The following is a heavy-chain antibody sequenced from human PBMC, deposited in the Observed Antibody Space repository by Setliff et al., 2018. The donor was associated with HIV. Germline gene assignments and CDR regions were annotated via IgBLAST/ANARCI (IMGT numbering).Heavy chain of an antibody. CDR1: TFSDFD. CDR2: IGSYSGYT. D-gene: IGHD2-2*01. V-gene: IGHV1-18*01. Sequence: TFSDFDINWVRQAPGQGLEWMGWIGSYSGYTIYAQKFQDRLTMTTDTSTTTASMELRSLRSDDTAVYYCVRGHCNSDKCWYTWFDPWGQGTLVTVSS. J-gene: IGHJ5*02. CDR3: VRGHCNSDKCWYTWFDP.